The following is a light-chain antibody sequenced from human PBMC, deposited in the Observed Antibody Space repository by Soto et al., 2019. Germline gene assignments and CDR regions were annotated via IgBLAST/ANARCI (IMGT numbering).Light chain of an antibody. CDR2: GAS. J-gene: IGKJ1*01. CDR3: QQYNNCPPWT. CDR1: QSVSSN. Sequence: EIVMTQSPATLSVSPGERATLSCRASQSVSSNLAWYQQKPGQAPRLLIYGASTRATGIPARFSGSGSGTEFTLTFSFLLFEDFAVYYCQQYNNCPPWTFGQGTKVDIK. V-gene: IGKV3-15*01.